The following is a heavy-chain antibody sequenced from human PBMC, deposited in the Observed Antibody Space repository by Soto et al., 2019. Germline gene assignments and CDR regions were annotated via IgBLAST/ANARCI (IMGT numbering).Heavy chain of an antibody. J-gene: IGHJ6*02. V-gene: IGHV1-58*01. CDR1: GFTFTSSA. CDR2: IVVGSGNT. D-gene: IGHD4-17*01. CDR3: EADYDYGDYFGDYYGMDV. Sequence: SVKVSFKASGFTFTSSAVQWVRQARGQRLEWIGWIVVGSGNTNYAQKFQERVTITREMYTSTAYMELSSLRSEDTAVYYCEADYDYGDYFGDYYGMDVWGQGTTVTVSS.